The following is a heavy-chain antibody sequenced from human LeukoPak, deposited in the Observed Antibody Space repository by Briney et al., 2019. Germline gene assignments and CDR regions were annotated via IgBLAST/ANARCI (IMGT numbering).Heavy chain of an antibody. J-gene: IGHJ5*02. CDR1: GASITAYY. Sequence: AETLSLTCTVSGASITAYYWSWIRQPPGKGLEWIGYVHYSGNTKYSSSLRSRVTTSVDTSRSQFSLKLNSVTAADTAVYYCARGVGCSGGTCYSVHWLDPWGQGTLVTVSS. CDR3: ARGVGCSGGTCYSVHWLDP. D-gene: IGHD2-15*01. CDR2: VHYSGNT. V-gene: IGHV4-59*01.